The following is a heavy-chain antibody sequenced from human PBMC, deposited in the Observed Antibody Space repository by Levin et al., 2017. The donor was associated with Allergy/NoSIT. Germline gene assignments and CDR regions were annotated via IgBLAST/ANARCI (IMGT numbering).Heavy chain of an antibody. CDR1: GFTFEIYG. D-gene: IGHD5-12*01. J-gene: IGHJ4*02. CDR3: ARGLFDF. CDR2: ISASGSPT. V-gene: IGHV3-48*04. Sequence: GGSLRLSCSVSGFTFEIYGMNWVRQAPGKRLKWVSHISASGSPTYYADPVRGRFTISRDNAKQSLYLQMTSLRVEDTAVYYCARGLFDFWGQGALVTVSS.